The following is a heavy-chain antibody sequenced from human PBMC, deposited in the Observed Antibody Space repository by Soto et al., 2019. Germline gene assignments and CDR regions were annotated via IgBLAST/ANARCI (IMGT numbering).Heavy chain of an antibody. CDR1: GFTFSSYG. CDR3: AKGWVCEV. Sequence: QVQLVESGGGVVQPGRSLRLSCAASGFTFSSYGMHWVRQAPGKGLEWVAVISYDGSNKYYADSVKRRVTISRDNSKNTLYLQMNSLRAEDTAVYYCAKGWVCEVWGQGTTVTVSS. D-gene: IGHD2-8*01. J-gene: IGHJ6*02. CDR2: ISYDGSNK. V-gene: IGHV3-30*18.